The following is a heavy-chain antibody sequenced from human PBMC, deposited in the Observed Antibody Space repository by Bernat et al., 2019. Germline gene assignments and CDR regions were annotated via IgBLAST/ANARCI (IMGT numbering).Heavy chain of an antibody. CDR1: GGSFSGYY. Sequence: QVQLQQWGAGLLKPSETLSLTCAVYGGSFSGYYWSWIRQPPGKGLEWIGEINHSGSTNYNPSLKSRVTISVDTSKNQFSLKLSSVTAADTAVYYCARGPCYDSSGYLRPPDYWGQGTLVTVSS. J-gene: IGHJ4*02. V-gene: IGHV4-34*01. D-gene: IGHD3-22*01. CDR2: INHSGST. CDR3: ARGPCYDSSGYLRPPDY.